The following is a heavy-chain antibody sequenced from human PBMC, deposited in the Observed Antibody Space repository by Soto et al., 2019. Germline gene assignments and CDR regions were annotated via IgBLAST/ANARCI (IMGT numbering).Heavy chain of an antibody. D-gene: IGHD1-1*01. J-gene: IGHJ4*02. CDR3: ARDLWNDNYYFDY. CDR2: IIPIFGTA. CDR1: GGTFSSYA. V-gene: IGHV1-69*13. Sequence: ASVKVSCKASGGTFSSYAISWVRQAPGQGLEWMGGIIPIFGTANYAQKFQGRVTITADESTSTAYMELSSLRSEDTGVYYCARDLWNDNYYFDYWGQGTLVTVSS.